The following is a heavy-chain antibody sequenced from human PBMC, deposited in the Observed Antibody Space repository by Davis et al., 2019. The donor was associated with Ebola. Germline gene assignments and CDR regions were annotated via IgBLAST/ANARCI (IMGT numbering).Heavy chain of an antibody. CDR2: ISGSGGST. V-gene: IGHV3-23*01. CDR1: GFTVSSNY. CDR3: AKAWGTMIVVVHY. J-gene: IGHJ4*02. D-gene: IGHD3-22*01. Sequence: GESLKISCAASGFTVSSNYMSWVRQAPGKGLEWVSAISGSGGSTYYADSVKGRFTISRDNSKNTLYLQMNSLRAEDTAVYYCAKAWGTMIVVVHYWGQGTLVTVSS.